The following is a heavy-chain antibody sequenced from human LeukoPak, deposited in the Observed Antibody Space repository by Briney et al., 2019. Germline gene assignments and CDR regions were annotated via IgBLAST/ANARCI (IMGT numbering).Heavy chain of an antibody. CDR1: GFTFRNYC. V-gene: IGHV3-7*01. CDR3: ARVYYQDSGTSYRHLDY. D-gene: IGHD3-22*01. J-gene: IGHJ4*02. CDR2: IKQDESEK. Sequence: GGPLRLSCAASGFTFRNYCMTWVRQVPGKGLEWVASIKQDESEKYFLDSVKGRFTISRDNAENSLYLQMNSLRAEDTAVYYCARVYYQDSGTSYRHLDYWGQGTLVTVSS.